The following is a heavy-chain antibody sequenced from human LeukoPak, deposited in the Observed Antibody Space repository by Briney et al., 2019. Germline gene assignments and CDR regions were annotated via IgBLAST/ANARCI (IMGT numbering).Heavy chain of an antibody. CDR3: STSIAAADDYWYFDL. D-gene: IGHD6-13*01. Sequence: SQTLSLTCAVSGGSISSGGYSWSWIRQPPGKGLEWIGYIYHSGSTYYNPSLKSRVTISVDRSKNQFSLKLSSVTAADTAVYYCSTSIAAADDYWYFDLWGRGTLVTVSS. CDR1: GGSISSGGYS. J-gene: IGHJ2*01. CDR2: IYHSGST. V-gene: IGHV4-30-2*01.